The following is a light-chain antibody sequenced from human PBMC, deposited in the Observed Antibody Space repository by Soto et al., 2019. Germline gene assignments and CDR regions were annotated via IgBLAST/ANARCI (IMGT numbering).Light chain of an antibody. J-gene: IGKJ5*01. CDR1: QDINTY. Sequence: DIQLTQSPSFLSASVGDRVTITCRASQDINTYLAWYQQKPGKAPKLLIFAASTLQNGVPYRFSGSGSGTEFTVTITSLQPEDFATYYCQQRKSSPITFGQGTRLEIK. CDR3: QQRKSSPIT. CDR2: AAS. V-gene: IGKV1-9*01.